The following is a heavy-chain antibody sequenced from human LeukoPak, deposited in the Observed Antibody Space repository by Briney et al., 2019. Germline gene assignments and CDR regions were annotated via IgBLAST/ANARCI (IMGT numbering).Heavy chain of an antibody. J-gene: IGHJ4*02. CDR2: IIPIFGTA. CDR3: ARSRLGRCSSTCCLEVDYFDY. CDR1: GGTFSSYA. Sequence: GASVKVSCKASGGTFSSYAISWVRQAPGQGLEWMGGIIPIFGTANYAQKFQGRVTITADKSTSTAYMELSSLRSEDTAVYYCARSRLGRCSSTCCLEVDYFDYWGQGTLVTVSS. D-gene: IGHD2-2*01. V-gene: IGHV1-69*06.